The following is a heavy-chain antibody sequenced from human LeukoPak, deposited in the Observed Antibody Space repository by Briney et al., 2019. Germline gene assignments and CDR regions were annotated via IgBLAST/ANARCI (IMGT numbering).Heavy chain of an antibody. CDR1: GFTFSSYW. V-gene: IGHV3-30-3*01. CDR2: ISYDGSNK. J-gene: IGHJ4*02. CDR3: ARAGEPYYYDSSGFDY. D-gene: IGHD3-22*01. Sequence: GGSLRLSCAASGFTFSSYWMSWVRQAPGKGLEWVAVISYDGSNKYYTDSVKGRFTISRDNSKNTLYLQMNSLRAEDTAVYYCARAGEPYYYDSSGFDYWGQGTLVTVSS.